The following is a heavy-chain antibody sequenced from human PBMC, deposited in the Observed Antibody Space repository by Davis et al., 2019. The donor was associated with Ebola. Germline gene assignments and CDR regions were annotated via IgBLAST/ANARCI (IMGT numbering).Heavy chain of an antibody. D-gene: IGHD1-26*01. Sequence: GETLKISCAASGFTFKSYGMHWIRQPPGKGLEWVATIRSDGNDEFYAYSVKGRVTISRDNSKNTVDLHLISLRAEDTAVYYCARDRRGTYYFDFWGQGSLVIVSS. CDR2: IRSDGNDE. J-gene: IGHJ4*02. CDR3: ARDRRGTYYFDF. CDR1: GFTFKSYG. V-gene: IGHV3-33*08.